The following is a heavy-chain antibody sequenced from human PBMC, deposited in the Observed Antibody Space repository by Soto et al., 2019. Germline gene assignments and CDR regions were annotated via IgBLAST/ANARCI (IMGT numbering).Heavy chain of an antibody. J-gene: IGHJ4*02. V-gene: IGHV4-39*01. CDR3: ARHDYVGIPRDY. CDR1: GGSISTNSYY. CDR2: VYYSGNT. Sequence: SETLSLTCTVSGGSISTNSYYWGWIRQPPGKGLEWIGIVYYSGNTYYNPSLKSRVTISVATSKNQFSLKLSSVTAADTAVYYCARHDYVGIPRDYWGQGALVTVSS. D-gene: IGHD4-17*01.